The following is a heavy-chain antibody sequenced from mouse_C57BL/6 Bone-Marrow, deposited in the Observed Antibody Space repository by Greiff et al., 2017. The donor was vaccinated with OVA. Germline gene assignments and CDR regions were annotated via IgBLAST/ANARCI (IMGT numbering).Heavy chain of an antibody. CDR2: INPSTGGT. V-gene: IGHV1-42*01. D-gene: IGHD1-1*01. Sequence: VQLQQSGPELVKPGASVKISCKASGYSFTGYYINWVKQSPEKSLEWIGEINPSTGGTTYNQKFKAKATLTVDKSSSTAYMQLKSLTSEDSAVYYCARYYLAWFAYWGQGTLVTVSA. J-gene: IGHJ3*01. CDR1: GYSFTGYY. CDR3: ARYYLAWFAY.